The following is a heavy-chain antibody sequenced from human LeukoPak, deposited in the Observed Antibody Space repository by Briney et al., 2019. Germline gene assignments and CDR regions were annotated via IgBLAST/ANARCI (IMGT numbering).Heavy chain of an antibody. Sequence: GRSLRLSCAASGFTFDDYAMHWVRQAPGKGREWVSGISWNSGSIGYADSVKGRFTISRNNAKNSLYLQMSSLRAEDTALYYCAKDMGVGATAAEYWGQGTLVTVSS. CDR3: AKDMGVGATAAEY. J-gene: IGHJ4*02. D-gene: IGHD1-26*01. CDR1: GFTFDDYA. CDR2: ISWNSGSI. V-gene: IGHV3-9*01.